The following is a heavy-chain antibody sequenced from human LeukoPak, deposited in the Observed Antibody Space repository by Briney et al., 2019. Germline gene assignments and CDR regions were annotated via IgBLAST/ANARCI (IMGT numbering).Heavy chain of an antibody. D-gene: IGHD3-3*01. J-gene: IGHJ4*02. V-gene: IGHV3-30*02. CDR2: IRYDGSNK. Sequence: GGSLRLSCAASGFTFSSYGMHWVRQASGKGLEWVAFIRYDGSNKYYADSVKGRFTISRDNSKNTLYLQMNSLRAEDTAVYYCAKYDDSLEWLGGGDYFDYWGQGTLVTVSS. CDR1: GFTFSSYG. CDR3: AKYDDSLEWLGGGDYFDY.